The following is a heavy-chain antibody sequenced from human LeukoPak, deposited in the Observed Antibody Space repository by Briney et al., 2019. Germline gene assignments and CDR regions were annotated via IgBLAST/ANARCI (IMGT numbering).Heavy chain of an antibody. D-gene: IGHD2-15*01. V-gene: IGHV4-4*07. CDR1: GGSISSYY. CDR3: ARQPQGYCSGGSCYVYWYFDL. J-gene: IGHJ2*01. Sequence: SETLSLTCTVSGGSISSYYWSWIRQPAGKGLEWIGRIYTSGSTNYNPSLKSRVTMSVDTSKNQFSLKLSSVTAADTAVYYCARQPQGYCSGGSCYVYWYFDLWGRGTLVTVSS. CDR2: IYTSGST.